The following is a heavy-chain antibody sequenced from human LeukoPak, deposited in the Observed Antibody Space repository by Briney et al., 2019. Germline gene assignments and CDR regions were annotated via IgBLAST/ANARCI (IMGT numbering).Heavy chain of an antibody. CDR2: FYHSGST. V-gene: IGHV4-38-2*02. CDR1: DYSISSGYY. Sequence: KPSETLSLTCTVSDYSISSGYYWGWIRQPPGQGLEWIGSFYHSGSTYYNPSLKSRVTISIDTSKDQFSLRLTSVTAADTAVYYCARFDSSEYDAFESWGQGTMVTVSS. CDR3: ARFDSSEYDAFES. J-gene: IGHJ3*02. D-gene: IGHD6-19*01.